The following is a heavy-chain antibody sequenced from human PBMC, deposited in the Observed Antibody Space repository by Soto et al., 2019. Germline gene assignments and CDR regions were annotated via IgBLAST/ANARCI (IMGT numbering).Heavy chain of an antibody. D-gene: IGHD3-3*01. V-gene: IGHV4-30-2*01. Sequence: QLQLQESGSGLVKPSQTLSLTCAVSGGYISGGYYSWSWIRQPPGKGLGWIGFIYNSGSTYYNSSLKSRVTFSVDRSNNHFFLNVTSVTAADTALYYCATYRKFFRNWWQGTKVTVSS. CDR2: IYNSGST. CDR3: ATYRKFFRN. J-gene: IGHJ6*01. CDR1: GGYISGGYYS.